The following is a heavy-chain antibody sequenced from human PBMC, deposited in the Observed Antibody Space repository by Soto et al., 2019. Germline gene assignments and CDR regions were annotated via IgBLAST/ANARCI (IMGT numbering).Heavy chain of an antibody. CDR1: GGSISSGDYY. Sequence: SETLSLTCTVSGGSISSGDYYWSWIRQPPGKGLEWIGYIYYSGSTYYNPSLKSRVTISVDTSKNQFSLKLSSVTAADTAVYYCARGGSYGDYNGNDAFDIWGQGTMVTVSS. V-gene: IGHV4-30-4*01. J-gene: IGHJ3*02. CDR3: ARGGSYGDYNGNDAFDI. CDR2: IYYSGST. D-gene: IGHD4-17*01.